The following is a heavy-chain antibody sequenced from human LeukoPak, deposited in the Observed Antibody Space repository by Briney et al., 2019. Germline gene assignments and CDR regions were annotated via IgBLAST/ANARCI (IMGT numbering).Heavy chain of an antibody. CDR3: ARRNRDGYNYDY. CDR2: IYYSGST. CDR1: GGSISSYY. D-gene: IGHD5-24*01. Sequence: SETLSLTCTVSGGSISSYYWSWIRRPPGKGLEWIGYIYYSGSTNYNPSLKSRVTISVDTSKNQFSLKLSSVTAADTAVYYCARRNRDGYNYDYWGQGTLVTVSS. V-gene: IGHV4-59*08. J-gene: IGHJ4*02.